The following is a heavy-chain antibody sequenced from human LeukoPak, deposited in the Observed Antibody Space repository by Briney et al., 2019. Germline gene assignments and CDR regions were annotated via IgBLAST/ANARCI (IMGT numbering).Heavy chain of an antibody. Sequence: GGSLRLSCAASGFTFSSAWMHWVRHAPGTGLVWVARITDDATTTYADSVRGRFAISRDNAKNILYLQMNSLRAEDTAVYYCVRDRVGPDFWGQGTLVTVSS. D-gene: IGHD1-26*01. CDR1: GFTFSSAW. CDR3: VRDRVGPDF. J-gene: IGHJ4*02. V-gene: IGHV3-74*03. CDR2: ITDDATT.